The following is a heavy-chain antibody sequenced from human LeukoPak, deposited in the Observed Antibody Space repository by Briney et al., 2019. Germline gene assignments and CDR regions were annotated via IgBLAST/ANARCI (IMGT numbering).Heavy chain of an antibody. J-gene: IGHJ4*02. CDR2: INHSGGST. CDR1: GYTFTSYY. Sequence: GASVKVSSKASGYTFTSYYMHWVRQAPGQGLEGMGIINHSGGSTSYAQKFQGRVTMTRHTSTSTVAVELSSLSSEDTAVYYCARFFDGGSPIDYWGQGTLVTVSS. D-gene: IGHD4-23*01. V-gene: IGHV1-46*01. CDR3: ARFFDGGSPIDY.